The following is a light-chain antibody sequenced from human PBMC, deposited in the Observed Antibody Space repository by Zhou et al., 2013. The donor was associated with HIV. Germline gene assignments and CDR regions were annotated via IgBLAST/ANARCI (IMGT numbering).Light chain of an antibody. Sequence: EIVLTQSPGTLSLSPGERASLSCRASQSVRDIYFAWYQQKPGLAPRLLIFGASSRATGVPERFSGSGSGTDFTLTISRLEPEDFAVYYCQQYATVPLTFGGGPRWSSN. J-gene: IGKJ4*01. V-gene: IGKV3-20*01. CDR3: QQYATVPLT. CDR1: QSVRDIY. CDR2: GAS.